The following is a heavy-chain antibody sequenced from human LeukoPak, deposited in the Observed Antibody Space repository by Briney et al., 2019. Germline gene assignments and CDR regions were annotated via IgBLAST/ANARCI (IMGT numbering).Heavy chain of an antibody. D-gene: IGHD6-13*01. CDR2: IRSKAYGGTT. J-gene: IGHJ4*02. CDR1: GFTFGDYA. CDR3: TRDLGSSWSY. Sequence: GGSLRLSCTASGFTFGDYAMSWGPQAPGEGLEWVGFIRSKAYGGTTEYAASVKGRFTISRDDSKSIAYLQMNSLKTEDTAVYYCTRDLGSSWSYWGQGTLVTVSS. V-gene: IGHV3-49*04.